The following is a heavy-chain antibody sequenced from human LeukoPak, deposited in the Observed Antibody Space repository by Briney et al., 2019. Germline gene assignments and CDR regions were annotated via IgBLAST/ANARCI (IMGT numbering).Heavy chain of an antibody. CDR1: GFTVSSNY. Sequence: PGGSLRLSCAASGFTVSSNYMTWVRQAPGKGLEWVSVIYSGGSTYYADSVQGRFTISRDNSKNTLYLQMNSLRAEDTAVYYCAREQRSSGSFDIWGQGTMVTVSS. CDR3: AREQRSSGSFDI. D-gene: IGHD6-19*01. V-gene: IGHV3-66*01. J-gene: IGHJ3*02. CDR2: IYSGGST.